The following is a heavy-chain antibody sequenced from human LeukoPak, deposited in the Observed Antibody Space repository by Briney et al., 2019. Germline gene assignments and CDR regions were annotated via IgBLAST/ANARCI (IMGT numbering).Heavy chain of an antibody. D-gene: IGHD4-11*01. Sequence: PGGSLRLSCSASGFTFSSYAMHWVRQAPGRGLEYVSGISSSGGNTYYADSVKGTFTISRDNTENTLYLQMRNLRAEDTAVYYCVKGRAMTKEYFDYWGQGTLVTVSS. CDR2: ISSSGGNT. J-gene: IGHJ4*02. CDR3: VKGRAMTKEYFDY. V-gene: IGHV3-64D*06. CDR1: GFTFSSYA.